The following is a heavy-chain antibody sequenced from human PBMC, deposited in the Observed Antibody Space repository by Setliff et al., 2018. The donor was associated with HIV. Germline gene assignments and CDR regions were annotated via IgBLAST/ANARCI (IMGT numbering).Heavy chain of an antibody. CDR1: GYTLTELS. CDR2: FDPQDGKT. D-gene: IGHD5-18*01. V-gene: IGHV1-24*01. CDR3: ARGRRSSSGYGY. Sequence: ASVKVSCKISGYTLTELSMHWVRQAPGKGLEWMGYFDPQDGKTIYAQKFQGRVTITADRVTSTAYMELTSLTSDDTAVYYCARGRRSSSGYGYWGQGTLVTVSS. J-gene: IGHJ4*02.